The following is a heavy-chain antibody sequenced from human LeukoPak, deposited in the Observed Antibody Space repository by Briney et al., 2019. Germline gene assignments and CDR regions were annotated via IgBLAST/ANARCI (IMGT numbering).Heavy chain of an antibody. Sequence: GGSLRLSCAASGFTFSSYWMSWVRQAPGKGLEWVANIKQDGSEKYYVDSVKGRFTISRDNAKNSLYLQMNSLRAEDTAVYYCARDFLRRGSYYGDAFDIWGQGTMVTVSS. V-gene: IGHV3-7*01. CDR1: GFTFSSYW. D-gene: IGHD3-10*01. CDR3: ARDFLRRGSYYGDAFDI. CDR2: IKQDGSEK. J-gene: IGHJ3*02.